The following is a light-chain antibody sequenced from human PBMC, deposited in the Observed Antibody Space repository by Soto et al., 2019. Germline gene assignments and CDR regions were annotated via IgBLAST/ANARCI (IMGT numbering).Light chain of an antibody. J-gene: IGLJ2*01. V-gene: IGLV1-44*01. CDR2: SNN. CDR1: SSNIGSNT. Sequence: QSVLTQPPSASGTPGQRVTISCSGSSSNIGSNTVNWYQQLPGTAPKLVIYSNNQRPSGVPDRFSGSKSGTSASLAISGLQSEDEADYYCAAWDDSLNAYVVFGGGTKLTVL. CDR3: AAWDDSLNAYVV.